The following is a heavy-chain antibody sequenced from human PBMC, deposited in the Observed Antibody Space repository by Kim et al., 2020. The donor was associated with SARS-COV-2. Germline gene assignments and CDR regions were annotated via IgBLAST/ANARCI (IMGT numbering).Heavy chain of an antibody. J-gene: IGHJ4*02. Sequence: SETLSLTCAVYGGSFSGYYWSWIRQPPGKGLEWIGEINHSGSTNYNPSLKSRVTISVDTSKNQFSLKLSSVTAADTAVYYCARVPSSGWAPFDYWGQGTLVTVSS. CDR2: INHSGST. D-gene: IGHD6-19*01. CDR1: GGSFSGYY. CDR3: ARVPSSGWAPFDY. V-gene: IGHV4-34*01.